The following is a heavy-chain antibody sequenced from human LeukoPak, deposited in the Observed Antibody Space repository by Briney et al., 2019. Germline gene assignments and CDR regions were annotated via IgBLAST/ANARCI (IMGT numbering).Heavy chain of an antibody. J-gene: IGHJ6*03. D-gene: IGHD2-2*01. CDR1: GFTFSSYG. CDR3: AKDNTRLFSYYMDV. Sequence: GGSLRLSCAASGFTFSSYGMHWVRQAPGKGLEWVAFIRYDGSNKYYADSVKGRFTISRDNSKNTLYLQMNSLRAEDTAVYYCAKDNTRLFSYYMDVWGKGTTVTVSS. V-gene: IGHV3-30*02. CDR2: IRYDGSNK.